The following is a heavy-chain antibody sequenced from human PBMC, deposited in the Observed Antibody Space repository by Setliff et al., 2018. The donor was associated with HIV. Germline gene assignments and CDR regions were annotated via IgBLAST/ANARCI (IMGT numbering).Heavy chain of an antibody. V-gene: IGHV4-39*01. CDR2: LYDTGRT. CDR3: ARLEYYYYMDV. CDR1: GGSVIEDNFY. J-gene: IGHJ6*03. Sequence: PSETLSLTCSVSGGSVIEDNFYWGWIRQAPAKGLEWIGTLYDTGRTYYNPPLKSRVSIFVDTTKNEFSLNLRSVTAADTAVYFCARLEYYYYMDVWGNGTTVTVSS.